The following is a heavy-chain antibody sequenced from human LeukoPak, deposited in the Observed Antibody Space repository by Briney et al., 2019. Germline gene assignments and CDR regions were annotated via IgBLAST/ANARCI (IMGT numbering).Heavy chain of an antibody. J-gene: IGHJ4*02. CDR1: GYTFTGYY. D-gene: IGHD3-16*02. CDR3: ASGHMTTFGGVIGTPSGY. Sequence: ASVKVSCKASGYTFTGYYMHWVRQAPGQGLEWMGWINPNSGGTNYAQKFQGRVTMTRDTSISTAYMELSRLRSDDTAVYYCASGHMTTFGGVIGTPSGYWGQGTLVTVSS. V-gene: IGHV1-2*02. CDR2: INPNSGGT.